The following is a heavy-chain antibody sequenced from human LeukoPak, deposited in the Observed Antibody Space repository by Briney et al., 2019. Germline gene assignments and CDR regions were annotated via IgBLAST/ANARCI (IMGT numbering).Heavy chain of an antibody. J-gene: IGHJ4*02. CDR3: ARSSGHSYGDFDY. Sequence: SQSLSLTRTVSGGSISSSSYYWGWIRQPPGKGLEWIGSIYYSGSTYTNPSLKSRVTISVDTSKNQFSLKLSSVTAADTAVYYCARSSGHSYGDFDYWGQGNLVTVSS. V-gene: IGHV4-39*01. CDR2: IYYSGST. D-gene: IGHD5-18*01. CDR1: GGSISSSSYY.